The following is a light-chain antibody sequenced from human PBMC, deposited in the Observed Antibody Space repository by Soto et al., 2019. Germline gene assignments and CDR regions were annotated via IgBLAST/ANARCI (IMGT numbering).Light chain of an antibody. CDR1: SSDVGSYNL. CDR2: EGS. CDR3: CSYAGSSTFV. V-gene: IGLV2-23*03. J-gene: IGLJ2*01. Sequence: QSALTQPASVSGSPGQSITISCTGTSSDVGSYNLVSWYQQHPGKAPKLMIYEGSKRPSGISNRFSGSKSGNTASLTIFGLQADDEADYYCCSYAGSSTFVFGGGTKVTVL.